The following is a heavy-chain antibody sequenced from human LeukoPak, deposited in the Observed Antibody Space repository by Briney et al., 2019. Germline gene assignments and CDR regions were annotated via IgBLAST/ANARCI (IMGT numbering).Heavy chain of an antibody. V-gene: IGHV1-8*03. J-gene: IGHJ4*02. Sequence: ASVKVSCKASGYTFTSYDINWVRQATGQGLEWMGWMNPNSGNTGYAQKFQGRVTITRNTSISTAYMELSSLRSEDTAVYYCARQTLWNLPYFDYWGQGTLVTVSS. CDR3: ARQTLWNLPYFDY. CDR1: GYTFTSYD. D-gene: IGHD1-1*01. CDR2: MNPNSGNT.